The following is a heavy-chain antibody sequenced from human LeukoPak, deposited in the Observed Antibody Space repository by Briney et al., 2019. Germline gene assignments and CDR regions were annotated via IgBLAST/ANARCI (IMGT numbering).Heavy chain of an antibody. D-gene: IGHD3-22*01. V-gene: IGHV4-39*01. CDR1: GYSMSSSYY. J-gene: IGHJ4*02. CDR2: IYYSGST. CDR3: ARHRTIYYDNSGYWV. Sequence: SETLSLTCTVSGYSMSSSYYWGWIRQPPGKGLEWIGSIYYSGSTYYNPSLKSRVTISVDTSKNQFSLKLSSVTAADTAVYYCARHRTIYYDNSGYWVWGQGTLVTVSS.